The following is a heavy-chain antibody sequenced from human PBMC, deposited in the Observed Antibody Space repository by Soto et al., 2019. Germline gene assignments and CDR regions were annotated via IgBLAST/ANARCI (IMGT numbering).Heavy chain of an antibody. CDR1: GFSFSAYS. V-gene: IGHV3-21*02. CDR3: ASRYCSDGVCEFDN. CDR2: VSRSGNSK. J-gene: IGHJ4*02. D-gene: IGHD2-8*01. Sequence: EVQLVESGGGLVKTGGSLRLSCAASGFSFSAYSLSWVRQAPGKGLEWVSSVSRSGNSKYYADSVRGRFTISRDNAKNSLHLQMSSLRAEDTAVYYCASRYCSDGVCEFDNWGQGTLVTVSP.